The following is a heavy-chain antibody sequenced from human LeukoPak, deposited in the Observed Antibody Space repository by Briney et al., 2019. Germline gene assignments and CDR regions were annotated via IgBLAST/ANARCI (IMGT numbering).Heavy chain of an antibody. J-gene: IGHJ4*02. CDR2: ISSSGSTI. D-gene: IGHD3-3*01. Sequence: PGGSLRLSCAASGFTFSDYYMIWIRQAPGKGLEWVSYISSSGSTIYYADSVKGRFTISRDNAKNSLYLQMNSLRAEDTAVYYCARDPFPYDFWSGYLYYWGQGTLVTDSS. CDR1: GFTFSDYY. CDR3: ARDPFPYDFWSGYLYY. V-gene: IGHV3-11*01.